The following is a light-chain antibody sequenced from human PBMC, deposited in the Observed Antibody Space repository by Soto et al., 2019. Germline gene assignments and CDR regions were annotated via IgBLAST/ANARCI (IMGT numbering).Light chain of an antibody. J-gene: IGLJ1*01. CDR3: GTWADSLNVVYV. Sequence: QSALTQPPSASGTPGQRVTISCSGSSSSIGSNTVHWYQHLPGTAPRLLIYSNNQRPSGVPARFSASKSGTSASLAISGLQSEDEADYYCGTWADSLNVVYVFGTGTKVTVL. V-gene: IGLV1-44*01. CDR2: SNN. CDR1: SSSIGSNT.